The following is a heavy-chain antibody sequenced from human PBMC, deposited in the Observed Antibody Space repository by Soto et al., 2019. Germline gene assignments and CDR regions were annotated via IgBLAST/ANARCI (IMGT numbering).Heavy chain of an antibody. J-gene: IGHJ4*02. D-gene: IGHD2-2*01. CDR1: GGSISSSY. CDR2: IYDSGST. Sequence: SETPSLTCTVSGGSISSSYWSWIRQPPGKGLEWIGYIYDSGSTNYNPSLKSRVTISVDTSKNQFSLKLSSVTAADTAVYYCARLGYCSSTSCYVLILDYWGQGTLVTVSS. CDR3: ARLGYCSSTSCYVLILDY. V-gene: IGHV4-59*01.